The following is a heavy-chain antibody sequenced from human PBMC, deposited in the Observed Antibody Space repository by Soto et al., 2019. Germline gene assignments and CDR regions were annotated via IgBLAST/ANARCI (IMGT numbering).Heavy chain of an antibody. CDR3: ARTYSSSWSPFAS. D-gene: IGHD6-13*01. J-gene: IGHJ4*02. CDR1: GGSFSGYY. CDR2: INHSGST. Sequence: QVQLQQWGAGLLKPSETLSLTCAVYGGSFSGYYWSWIRQPPGKGLEWIGEINHSGSTNYNPSLTSRVTIPVDPSTNTFSLKLSSVTAADQAVYYCARTYSSSWSPFASWGQGTLVTVSS. V-gene: IGHV4-34*01.